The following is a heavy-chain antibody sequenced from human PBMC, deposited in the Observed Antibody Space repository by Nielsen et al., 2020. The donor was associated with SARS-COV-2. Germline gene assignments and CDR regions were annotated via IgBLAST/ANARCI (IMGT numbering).Heavy chain of an antibody. CDR1: GFTFSSYA. Sequence: GESLKISCAASGFTFSSYAMHWVRQAPGKGLEWVAVISYDGSNKYYADSVKGRFTISRDNSKNTLYLQMDSLRAEDTAVYYCAKDPVTMVRGVILHFQHWGQGTLVTVSS. D-gene: IGHD3-10*01. CDR3: AKDPVTMVRGVILHFQH. CDR2: ISYDGSNK. V-gene: IGHV3-30-3*01. J-gene: IGHJ1*01.